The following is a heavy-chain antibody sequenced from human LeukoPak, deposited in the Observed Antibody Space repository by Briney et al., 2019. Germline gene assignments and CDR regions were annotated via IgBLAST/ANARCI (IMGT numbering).Heavy chain of an antibody. CDR1: GGSFSGYY. V-gene: IGHV4-34*01. J-gene: IGHJ5*02. Sequence: SETLSLTCAVYGGSFSGYYWSWIRQPPGKGLEWIGEINHSGSTNYNPSLKSRVTISVDTSKNQFSLKLSSVTATDTAVYYCARARGYSSGWYLFWFDPWGQGTLVTVSS. D-gene: IGHD6-19*01. CDR2: INHSGST. CDR3: ARARGYSSGWYLFWFDP.